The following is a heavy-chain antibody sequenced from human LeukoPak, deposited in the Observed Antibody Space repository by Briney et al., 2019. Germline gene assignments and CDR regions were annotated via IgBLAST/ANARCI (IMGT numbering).Heavy chain of an antibody. J-gene: IGHJ6*03. V-gene: IGHV4-4*07. Sequence: SETLSLTCTVSGGSISSYYWSWIWQPAGKGLEWIGRIYTSGSTNYNPSLKSRVTMSVDTSKNQFSLKLSSVTAADTAVYYCARAVVPAANYYYYYYMDVWGKGTTVNVSS. CDR2: IYTSGST. CDR3: ARAVVPAANYYYYYYMDV. CDR1: GGSISSYY. D-gene: IGHD2-2*01.